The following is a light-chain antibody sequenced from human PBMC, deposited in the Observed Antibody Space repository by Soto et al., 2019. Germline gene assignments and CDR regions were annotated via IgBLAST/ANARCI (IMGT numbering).Light chain of an antibody. CDR1: QSVSSSY. CDR3: QQYGRSPFT. CDR2: GAS. V-gene: IGKV3-20*01. J-gene: IGKJ3*01. Sequence: EIVWTQSPGTLSLSPGERATLSCRASQSVSSSYLDWYQQKPGQAPRLLIYGASSRATGIPGRFSGSGSGTDFTLPISILQPEDCAVYYCQQYGRSPFTFGPGTKVDIK.